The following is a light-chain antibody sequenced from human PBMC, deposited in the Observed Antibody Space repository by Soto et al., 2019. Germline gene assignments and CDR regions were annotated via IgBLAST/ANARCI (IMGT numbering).Light chain of an antibody. J-gene: IGLJ1*01. V-gene: IGLV2-14*01. Sequence: QSALTQPASVSGSPGQSVTISCTGASSDVGGYDYVSWYQQHPGKAPKLILYEVNNRPSGVSNHFSGSKSGNTASLIISGLQADDDADYYCSSYSNTSTLVFGSGTKVTVL. CDR1: SSDVGGYDY. CDR2: EVN. CDR3: SSYSNTSTLV.